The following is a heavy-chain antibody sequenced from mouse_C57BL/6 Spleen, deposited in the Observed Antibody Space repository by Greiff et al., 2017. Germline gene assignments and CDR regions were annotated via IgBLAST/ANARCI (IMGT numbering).Heavy chain of an antibody. D-gene: IGHD1-1*01. CDR2: IDPSDSET. Sequence: VQLQQPGAELVRPGSSVKLSCKASGYTFTSYWMHWVKQRPIQGLEWIGNIDPSDSETHYNQKFKDKATLTVDKSSSTAYMQLSSLTSEDSAVYYCARGGEDYYGSSPGYFDYWGQGTTLTVSS. J-gene: IGHJ2*01. CDR1: GYTFTSYW. V-gene: IGHV1-52*01. CDR3: ARGGEDYYGSSPGYFDY.